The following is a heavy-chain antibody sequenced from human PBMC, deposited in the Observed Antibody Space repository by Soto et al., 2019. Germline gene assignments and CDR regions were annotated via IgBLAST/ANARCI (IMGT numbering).Heavy chain of an antibody. D-gene: IGHD6-13*01. CDR2: INHSGST. Sequence: SETLSLTCAVYGGSFSGYYWSWIRQPPGKGLEWIGEINHSGSTNYNPSLKSRVTISVDTSKNQFSLKLSSVTAADTAVYYCAREPPEQQLVQNYMDVWGKGTTVTVSS. CDR3: AREPPEQQLVQNYMDV. CDR1: GGSFSGYY. J-gene: IGHJ6*03. V-gene: IGHV4-34*01.